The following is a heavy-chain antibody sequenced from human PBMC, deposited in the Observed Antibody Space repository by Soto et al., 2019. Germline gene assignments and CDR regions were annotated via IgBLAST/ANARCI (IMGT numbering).Heavy chain of an antibody. CDR1: VGSFSSISNHY. J-gene: IGHJ6*02. V-gene: IGHV4-4*09. Sequence: QVQLQASGPGLVRPSETLSLTCTFSVGSFSSISNHYCSWIRQPPGKGLEWIAYISNSGYTSYNPSLGSGLSISVDTSKHQVSLNLASVPAADTAISYCTTQGFGPLPGLLDVWGPGTTVTVSS. CDR3: TTQGFGPLPGLLDV. CDR2: ISNSGYT. D-gene: IGHD3-10*01.